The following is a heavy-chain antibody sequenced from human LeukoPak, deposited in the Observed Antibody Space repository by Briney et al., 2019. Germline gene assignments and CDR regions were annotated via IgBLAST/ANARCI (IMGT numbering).Heavy chain of an antibody. V-gene: IGHV4-39*07. CDR1: GGSISSYY. CDR3: ARDRSVFWFDP. Sequence: PSETLSLTCTVSGGSISSYYWGWIRQPPGKGLEWIGSIYYSGSTYYNPSLKSRVTISVDTSKNQFSLKLSSVTAADTAVYYCARDRSVFWFDPWGQGTLVTVSS. D-gene: IGHD3-16*01. CDR2: IYYSGST. J-gene: IGHJ5*02.